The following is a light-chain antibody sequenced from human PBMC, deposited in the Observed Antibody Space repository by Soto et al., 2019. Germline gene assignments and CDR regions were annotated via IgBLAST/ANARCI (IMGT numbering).Light chain of an antibody. CDR2: GVS. Sequence: EIVLMQSPGTLSLSPAGRASLSCRAHPIVRSTYLACYQQNPGLAPRLLIFGVSNRATGIPDRFSGRGSGTNFTLTISRLEPEDFAVYYCQQYGAYPLTFGGGTKV. CDR1: PIVRSTY. J-gene: IGKJ4*01. V-gene: IGKV3-20*01. CDR3: QQYGAYPLT.